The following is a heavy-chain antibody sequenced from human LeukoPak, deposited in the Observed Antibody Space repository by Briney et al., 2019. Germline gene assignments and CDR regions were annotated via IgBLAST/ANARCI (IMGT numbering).Heavy chain of an antibody. J-gene: IGHJ4*02. CDR2: RQPGNVS. CDR3: ARERDYDTYFDY. D-gene: IGHD3-22*01. V-gene: IGHV3-53*03. CDR1: GFTASTHH. Sequence: PGGSLRLSCAVSGFTASTHHMAWVRQPPGRGLEWVSVRQPGNVSYYADSVTGRSTTSTDSSKNTLFLQMRDLRAEDTALYYCARERDYDTYFDYWGQGTLVIVSS.